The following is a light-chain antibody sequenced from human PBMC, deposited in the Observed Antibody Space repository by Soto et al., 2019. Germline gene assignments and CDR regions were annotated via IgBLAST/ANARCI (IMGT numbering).Light chain of an antibody. J-gene: IGLJ1*01. V-gene: IGLV2-14*01. CDR2: EVS. Sequence: QSALTQPASVSGSPGQSITISCTGTSSDVGGYVYVSWYQQHPGKAPKLIIYEVSNRPSGISNRFSGSKSGNTASLTISGLQAEDEADYYCTSYTSSSARVFGTGTKVTVL. CDR3: TSYTSSSARV. CDR1: SSDVGGYVY.